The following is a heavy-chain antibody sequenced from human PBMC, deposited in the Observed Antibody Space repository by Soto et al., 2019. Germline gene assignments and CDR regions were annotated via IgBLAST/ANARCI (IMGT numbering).Heavy chain of an antibody. CDR1: GGSISSYY. CDR3: ARGIRGSGYVVYYYYGMDV. Sequence: SETLSLTCTVSGGSISSYYWSWIRQPPGKGLEWIGYIYYSGSTNYNPSLKSRGTISGDTSKNQFSLKLSSVTAADTAVYYCARGIRGSGYVVYYYYGMDVWGQGTTVTVSS. D-gene: IGHD5-12*01. J-gene: IGHJ6*02. CDR2: IYYSGST. V-gene: IGHV4-59*01.